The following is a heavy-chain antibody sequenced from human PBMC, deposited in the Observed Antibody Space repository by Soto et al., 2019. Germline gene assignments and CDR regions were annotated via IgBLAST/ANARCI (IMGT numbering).Heavy chain of an antibody. CDR1: GGSISSGDCC. J-gene: IGHJ4*02. Sequence: SVTLSVTWTVAGGSISSGDCCWSWIRQPPGKGLEWIGYIYYSGSTYYNPSLKSRVTISVDTSKNQFSLKLSSVTAADTAVYYCARRYGNCFDYWGQGTLVTVSS. D-gene: IGHD1-1*01. CDR3: ARRYGNCFDY. CDR2: IYYSGST. V-gene: IGHV4-30-4*08.